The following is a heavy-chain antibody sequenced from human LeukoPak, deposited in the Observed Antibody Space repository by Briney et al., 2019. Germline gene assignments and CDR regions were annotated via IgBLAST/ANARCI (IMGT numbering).Heavy chain of an antibody. J-gene: IGHJ4*02. CDR1: GFTFDDYG. CDR3: AKDPMTTVTTVDSD. D-gene: IGHD4-17*01. CDR2: INWNGGST. V-gene: IGHV3-20*04. Sequence: GGSLRLSCAASGFTFDDYGMSWVRQAPGKGLEWVSGINWNGGSTGYADSVKGRFTISRDNAKNSLYLQMNSLRAEDTALYYCAKDPMTTVTTVDSDWGQGALVTVSS.